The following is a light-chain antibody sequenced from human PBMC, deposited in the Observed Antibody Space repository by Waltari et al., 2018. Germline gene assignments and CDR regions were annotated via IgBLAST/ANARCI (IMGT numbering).Light chain of an antibody. V-gene: IGLV1-47*01. CDR3: AAWDDSLSGVV. CDR2: RNN. J-gene: IGLJ2*01. Sequence: QSVLTQPPSPSGTPGQRVTISCSGSSSNTGRNSVYLYQHLPGTTPQLLIYRNNQRPSGVPDRFSGSKSGTSASLAISGLRSEDEADYYCAAWDDSLSGVVFGGGTKLTVL. CDR1: SSNTGRNS.